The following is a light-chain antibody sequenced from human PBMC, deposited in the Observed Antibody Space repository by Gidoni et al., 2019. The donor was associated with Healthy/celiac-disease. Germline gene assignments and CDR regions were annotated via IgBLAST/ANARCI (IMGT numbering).Light chain of an antibody. CDR1: QSISIY. Sequence: DIQMTQSPSSLSASVGDRVTITCRESQSISIYLNWYQQKPGKAPKLLIYAASSLQSGVPSRFSGSGSGTDFTLTISSLQPEDFATYYCQQSYSTPITFGQGTRLEIK. J-gene: IGKJ5*01. V-gene: IGKV1-39*01. CDR2: AAS. CDR3: QQSYSTPIT.